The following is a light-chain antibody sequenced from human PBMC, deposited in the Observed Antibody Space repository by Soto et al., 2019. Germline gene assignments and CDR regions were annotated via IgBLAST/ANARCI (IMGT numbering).Light chain of an antibody. CDR2: DVS. CDR1: SSDGGGYNY. J-gene: IGLJ2*01. Sequence: QSALTQPASVSGSPGQSITISCTGTSSDGGGYNYVSWYQQHPGKAPKLMIYDVSNRPSGVSNRFSGSKSGNTASLTISGLQAEDEADYYCSSYTSSSTGVFGGVTKLTVL. CDR3: SSYTSSSTGV. V-gene: IGLV2-14*01.